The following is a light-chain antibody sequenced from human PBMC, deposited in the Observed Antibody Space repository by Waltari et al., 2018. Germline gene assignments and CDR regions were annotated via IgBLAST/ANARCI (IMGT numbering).Light chain of an antibody. J-gene: IGKJ2*01. CDR1: QSISTW. CDR3: QQYNESPYT. CDR2: KAS. Sequence: DIQMTQSPSTLSASVGDRVTITFRASQSISTWLAWYQPIPGEAPKLLIYKASSLESAVPSRFSGSGSGTEFTLTISSLRPDDFATYYCQQYNESPYTFGQGTNMEIK. V-gene: IGKV1-5*03.